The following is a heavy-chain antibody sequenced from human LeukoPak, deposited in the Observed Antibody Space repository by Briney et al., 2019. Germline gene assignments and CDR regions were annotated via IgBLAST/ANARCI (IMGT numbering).Heavy chain of an antibody. V-gene: IGHV6-1*01. D-gene: IGHD3-16*01. J-gene: IGHJ4*02. Sequence: SQTLSLTCAISGDSVTSGIWNWIRQSPSRGLEWLGRTYHWSKWFNDYAVSVESRMTINADTSRNQFSLQLNSVTPEDTAVYYCARDLHGSRGEFDYWGQGTLVTVSS. CDR3: ARDLHGSRGEFDY. CDR2: TYHWSKWFN. CDR1: GDSVTSGI.